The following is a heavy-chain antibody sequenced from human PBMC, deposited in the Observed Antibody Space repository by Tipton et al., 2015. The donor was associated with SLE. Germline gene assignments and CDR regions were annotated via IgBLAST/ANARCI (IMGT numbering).Heavy chain of an antibody. CDR1: GGSISNSSYY. CDR3: ARANNWKGPLSFDY. Sequence: GLVKPSGTLSLTCVVSGGSISNSSYYWSWIRQPPGKGLEWIGEIYHSGSTNYNPSLKSRVTISVDTSKNQFSLKLSSVTAADTAVYYCARANNWKGPLSFDYWGQGTLVTVSS. J-gene: IGHJ4*02. CDR2: IYHSGST. D-gene: IGHD1-20*01. V-gene: IGHV4-61*01.